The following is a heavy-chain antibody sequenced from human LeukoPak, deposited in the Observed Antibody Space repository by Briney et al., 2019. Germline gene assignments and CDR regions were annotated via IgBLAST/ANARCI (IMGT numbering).Heavy chain of an antibody. Sequence: GGSLRLSCAASGFTFSSYAVHWVRQAPGKGLEWVANIKQDGSEKYYVDSVKGRFTISRDNAKNSLYLQMNSLRAEDTAVYYCARAKRNGFDIWGQGTMVTVSS. J-gene: IGHJ3*02. CDR1: GFTFSSYA. V-gene: IGHV3-7*04. CDR3: ARAKRNGFDI. CDR2: IKQDGSEK.